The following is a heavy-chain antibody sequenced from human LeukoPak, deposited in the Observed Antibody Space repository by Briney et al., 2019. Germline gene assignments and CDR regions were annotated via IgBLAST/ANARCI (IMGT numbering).Heavy chain of an antibody. J-gene: IGHJ4*02. CDR3: ARDWELGY. D-gene: IGHD1-26*01. V-gene: IGHV4-59*02. Sequence: SETPSLTCTVPGGSVSSYYWNWIRQPPGKGLEWIGNIYYSGGTNYNPSLKTRVTISLDTSKNQFSLKLSSVTAADTAVYYCARDWELGYWGQGTLVTVSS. CDR2: IYYSGGT. CDR1: GGSVSSYY.